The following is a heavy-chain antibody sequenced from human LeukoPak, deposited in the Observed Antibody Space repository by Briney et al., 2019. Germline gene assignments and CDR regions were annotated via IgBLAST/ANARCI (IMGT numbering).Heavy chain of an antibody. CDR3: AREYYDYVWGSYRDAFDI. J-gene: IGHJ3*02. D-gene: IGHD3-16*02. CDR2: IIPILGIA. V-gene: IGHV1-69*04. Sequence: ASVKVSCKASGYTFTSYGISWVRQAPGQGLEWMGRIIPILGIANYAQKFQGRVTITADKSTSTAYMELSSLRSEDTAVYYCAREYYDYVWGSYRDAFDIWGQGTMVTVSS. CDR1: GYTFTSYG.